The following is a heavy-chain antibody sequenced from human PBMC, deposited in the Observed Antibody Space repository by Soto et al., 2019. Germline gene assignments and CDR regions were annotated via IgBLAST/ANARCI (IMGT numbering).Heavy chain of an antibody. J-gene: IGHJ6*02. Sequence: PGGSLRLSCAASGFTFSSYAMSWVRQAPGKGLEWVSAISGSGGSTYYAGSVKGRFTISRDNSKNTLYLQMNSLRAEDTAVYYCANPGYSSGWRYYGMDVWGQGTTVTVSS. D-gene: IGHD6-19*01. V-gene: IGHV3-23*01. CDR1: GFTFSSYA. CDR3: ANPGYSSGWRYYGMDV. CDR2: ISGSGGST.